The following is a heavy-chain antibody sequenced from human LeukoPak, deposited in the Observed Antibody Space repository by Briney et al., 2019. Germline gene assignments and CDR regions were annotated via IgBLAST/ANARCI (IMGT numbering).Heavy chain of an antibody. D-gene: IGHD6-13*01. CDR3: ARGSSWSSWYFDY. CDR1: GFTFSSYS. Sequence: GGSLRLSCAASGFTFSSYSMNWVHQAPGKGLEWVSSISSSSSYIYYAGSVKGRFTISRDNAKNSLYLQMNSLRAEDTAVYYCARGSSWSSWYFDYWGQGTLVTVSS. CDR2: ISSSSSYI. V-gene: IGHV3-21*01. J-gene: IGHJ4*02.